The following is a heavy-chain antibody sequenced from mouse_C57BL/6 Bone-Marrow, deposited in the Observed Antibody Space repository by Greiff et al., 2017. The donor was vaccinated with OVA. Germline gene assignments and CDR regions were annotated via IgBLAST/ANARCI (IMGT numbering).Heavy chain of an antibody. J-gene: IGHJ1*03. V-gene: IGHV1-50*01. CDR1: GYTFTSYW. CDR2: VDPSDSYT. CDR3: ARSQLLWYFDV. D-gene: IGHD1-1*01. Sequence: QVQLQQPGAELVKPGASVKLSCKASGYTFTSYWMQWVKQRPGQGLEWIGVVDPSDSYTNYNQKFKGKATLTVDTSSSTAYMQLSSLTSEDSAVDYCARSQLLWYFDVWGTGTTVTVSS.